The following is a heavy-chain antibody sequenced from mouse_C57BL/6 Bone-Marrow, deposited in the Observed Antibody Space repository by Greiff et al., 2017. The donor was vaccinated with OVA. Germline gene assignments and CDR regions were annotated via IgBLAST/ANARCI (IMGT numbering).Heavy chain of an antibody. J-gene: IGHJ2*01. D-gene: IGHD4-1*01. Sequence: EVHLVESGGDLVKPGGSLKLSCAASGFTFSSYGMSWVRQTPDKRLEWVATISSGGSYTYYPDSVKGRFTISRDNAKNTLYLQMSSPKSEDTAMYYCARHKTGTAYYFDYWGQGTTLTVSS. CDR3: ARHKTGTAYYFDY. CDR2: ISSGGSYT. CDR1: GFTFSSYG. V-gene: IGHV5-6*01.